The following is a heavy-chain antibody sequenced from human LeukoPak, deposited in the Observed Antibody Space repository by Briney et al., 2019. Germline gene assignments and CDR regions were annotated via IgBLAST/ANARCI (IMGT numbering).Heavy chain of an antibody. V-gene: IGHV4-34*01. CDR3: ARDLTAYSSSYYYFDY. CDR2: INHSGST. Sequence: SETLSLTCAVYGGSFSGYYWSWIRQPPGKGLEWIGEINHSGSTNYNPSLKSRVTISVDTSKNQFPLKLSSVTAADTAVYYCARDLTAYSSSYYYFDYWGQGTLVTVSS. CDR1: GGSFSGYY. J-gene: IGHJ4*02. D-gene: IGHD6-6*01.